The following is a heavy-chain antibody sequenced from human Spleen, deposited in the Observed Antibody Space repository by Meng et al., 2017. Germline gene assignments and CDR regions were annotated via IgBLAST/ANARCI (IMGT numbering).Heavy chain of an antibody. Sequence: GGSLRLSCKGSGYDFTTYWIAWVRQMPGKGLEWMGIIFPRDSDTRYSPSFQGQVTISADKSISTAYLQWSSLKASDTAMFYCARSYYENSGYLFDHWCQGTLVTVSS. CDR3: ARSYYENSGYLFDH. D-gene: IGHD3-22*01. J-gene: IGHJ4*02. CDR1: GYDFTTYW. V-gene: IGHV5-51*01. CDR2: IFPRDSDT.